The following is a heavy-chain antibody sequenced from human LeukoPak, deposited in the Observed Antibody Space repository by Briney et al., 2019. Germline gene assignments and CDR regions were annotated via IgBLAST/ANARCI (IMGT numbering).Heavy chain of an antibody. Sequence: GASVKVSCKASGYTFTGYYMHWVRRAPGQGLEWMGWINPNSGGTNYAQKFQGRVTMTRDTSISTAYMELSRLRSDDTAVYYCARVSGYRSWFDPWGQGTLVTVSS. CDR2: INPNSGGT. J-gene: IGHJ5*02. CDR1: GYTFTGYY. V-gene: IGHV1-2*02. D-gene: IGHD3-22*01. CDR3: ARVSGYRSWFDP.